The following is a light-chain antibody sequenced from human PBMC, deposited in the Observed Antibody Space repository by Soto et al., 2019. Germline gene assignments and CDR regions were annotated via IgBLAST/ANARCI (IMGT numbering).Light chain of an antibody. CDR2: YDD. V-gene: IGLV1-36*01. CDR3: AAWDDRLNGVI. J-gene: IGLJ2*01. CDR1: TSNIGNNA. Sequence: QSVLTQPPSVSEAPRQRVTISCSGSTSNIGNNAVSWYQQLPGKAPKLLIYYDDLLPSGVSDRFSGSKSGTSASLGISGLQSEDEADYFCAAWDDRLNGVIFGGGTKVTVL.